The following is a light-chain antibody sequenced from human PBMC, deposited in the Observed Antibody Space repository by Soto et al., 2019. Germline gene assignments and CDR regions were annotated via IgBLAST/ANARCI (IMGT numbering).Light chain of an antibody. CDR1: QDIRRY. J-gene: IGKJ1*01. Sequence: DIQMTQSPSSLSPSVGDRVTITCRVSQDIRRYLSWYQQKTGTAPKFLIYSASGLHSGVPSRFSGSGSGTDFTLTISSLQPEDFATYYCLQTYSTPWTFGQGTKVEIK. CDR2: SAS. V-gene: IGKV1-39*01. CDR3: LQTYSTPWT.